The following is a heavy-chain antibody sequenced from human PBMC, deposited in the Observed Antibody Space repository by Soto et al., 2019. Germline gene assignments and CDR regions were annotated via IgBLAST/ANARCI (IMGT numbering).Heavy chain of an antibody. CDR3: ARRQARSGPHYFDS. J-gene: IGHJ4*02. V-gene: IGHV1-8*02. CDR1: VYTFITYD. Sequence: ASLKGFCKGSVYTFITYDINRVRRAPGQGLEWMGWMNPYNRNAGYAQNFQGRVTMTRNTSINTAYMELSRLRSNDTAVYFCARRQARSGPHYFDSWGQGKLVNVSS. CDR2: MNPYNRNA.